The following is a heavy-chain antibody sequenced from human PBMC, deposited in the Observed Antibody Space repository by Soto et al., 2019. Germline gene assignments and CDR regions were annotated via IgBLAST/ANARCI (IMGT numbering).Heavy chain of an antibody. CDR2: IWYDGSNK. V-gene: IGHV3-33*01. CDR3: ARDRRYCSSTSCRLFDY. Sequence: RWGSLRLACAASGLTFISYGIHVFRHSAFKWLEWVAVIWYDGSNKYYADSVKGRFTISRDNSKNTLYLQMNSLRAEDTAVYYCARDRRYCSSTSCRLFDYWGQGTLVTVSS. CDR1: GLTFISYG. J-gene: IGHJ4*02. D-gene: IGHD2-2*01.